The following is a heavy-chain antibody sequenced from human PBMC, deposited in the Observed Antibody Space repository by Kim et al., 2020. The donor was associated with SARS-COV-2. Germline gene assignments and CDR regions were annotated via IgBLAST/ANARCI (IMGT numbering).Heavy chain of an antibody. CDR2: IRGNGGST. CDR3: AKRGWEYGYFDF. V-gene: IGHV3-23*01. D-gene: IGHD1-26*01. J-gene: IGHJ2*01. Sequence: GGSLRLSCAASGFTFSNHGMSWVRQAPGKGLEWVSTIRGNGGSTSFADSVKGRFIISRDNSKNTLNLQMNSLRAEDAAVYYCAKRGWEYGYFDFWGRGTLVPVSS. CDR1: GFTFSNHG.